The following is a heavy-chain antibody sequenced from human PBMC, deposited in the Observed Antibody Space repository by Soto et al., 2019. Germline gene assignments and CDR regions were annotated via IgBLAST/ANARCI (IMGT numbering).Heavy chain of an antibody. D-gene: IGHD6-6*01. V-gene: IGHV4-4*07. CDR1: GGSISSYY. CDR2: IYTSGST. Sequence: PSETLSLTCTVSGGSISSYYWSWIRQPAGKGLEWIGRIYTSGSTNYNPSLKSRVTMSVDTSKNQFSLKLSSVTAADTAVYYCARDHLDPEYSSSSGWLDPWGQGPLVTVYS. J-gene: IGHJ5*02. CDR3: ARDHLDPEYSSSSGWLDP.